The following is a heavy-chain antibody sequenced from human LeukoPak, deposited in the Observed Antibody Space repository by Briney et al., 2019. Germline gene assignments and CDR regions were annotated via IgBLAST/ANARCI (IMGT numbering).Heavy chain of an antibody. D-gene: IGHD3-3*01. V-gene: IGHV3-48*03. J-gene: IGHJ4*02. CDR1: GFTFSSYE. CDR2: ISSSGSTI. CDR3: ANRYDFWSGYYY. Sequence: GGSLRLSCAASGFTFSSYEMNWVRQAPGKGLEWVSYISSSGSTIYYADSVKGRFTISRDNSKNTLYLQMNSLRAEDTAVYYCANRYDFWSGYYYWGQGTLVTVSS.